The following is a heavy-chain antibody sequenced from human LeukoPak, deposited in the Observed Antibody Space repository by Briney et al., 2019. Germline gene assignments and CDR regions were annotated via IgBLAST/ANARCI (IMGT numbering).Heavy chain of an antibody. J-gene: IGHJ4*02. D-gene: IGHD1-14*01. V-gene: IGHV4-38-2*02. CDR1: GYSISSPDY. CDR2: IYHSGST. CDR3: ARNGPLLLAYFDY. Sequence: SETLSLTYTVSGYSISSPDYWGWIRQPPGKGLEWIGSIYHSGSTYYNPSFKSRVTISVDTSKNQVSLKLSSVTAADTAVYYCARNGPLLLAYFDYWGQGTLVTVSS.